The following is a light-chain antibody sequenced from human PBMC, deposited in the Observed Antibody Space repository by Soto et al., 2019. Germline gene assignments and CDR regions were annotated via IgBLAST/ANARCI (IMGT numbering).Light chain of an antibody. CDR2: GAF. V-gene: IGKV3-20*01. J-gene: IGKJ1*01. Sequence: EVVLTQSPGTLSLSPGERATLSCRASQSLNRNYLAWYQRKPGQPPRLLMYGAFNRATDIPVRFSGSVSGTDFTLTITRLEPEDFAVYYCQQYESSPPTFGQGTKVEF. CDR1: QSLNRNY. CDR3: QQYESSPPT.